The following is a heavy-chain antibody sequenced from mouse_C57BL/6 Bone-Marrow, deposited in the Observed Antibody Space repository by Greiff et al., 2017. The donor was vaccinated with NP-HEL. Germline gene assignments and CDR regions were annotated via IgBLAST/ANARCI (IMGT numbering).Heavy chain of an antibody. CDR2: IDPSDSET. D-gene: IGHD2-2*01. J-gene: IGHJ3*01. CDR1: GYTFTSYW. V-gene: IGHV1-52*01. CDR3: ARDYGYDWFAY. Sequence: VQLQQPGAELVRPGSSVKLSCKASGYTFTSYWMHWVKQRPIQGLEWIGNIDPSDSETHYNQKFKDKATLTVDKSSSTAYMQLSSLTSEDSAVYYCARDYGYDWFAYWGQGTLVTVSA.